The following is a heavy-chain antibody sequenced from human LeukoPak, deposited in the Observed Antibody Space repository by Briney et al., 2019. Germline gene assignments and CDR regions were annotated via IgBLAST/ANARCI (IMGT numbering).Heavy chain of an antibody. CDR2: ISISGSTI. Sequence: QPGGSLRLSCAASGFTFSSYEMNWVRQAPGKGLEWVSYISISGSTIYYADSVKGRFTISRDNAKNSLYLQMNSLRAEDTAVYYCARDCSSTSCYQAFDYWGQGTLVTVSS. J-gene: IGHJ4*02. CDR1: GFTFSSYE. V-gene: IGHV3-48*03. CDR3: ARDCSSTSCYQAFDY. D-gene: IGHD2-2*01.